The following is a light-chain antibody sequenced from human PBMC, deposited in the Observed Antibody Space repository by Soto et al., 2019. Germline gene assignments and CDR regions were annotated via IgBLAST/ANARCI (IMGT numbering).Light chain of an antibody. Sequence: QSALTQPASVSGSPGQSITISCTGTSSDVGGYNHVSWYQQHPGKAPKLIIYEVRNRPSGVPDRFSGSKSGTSASLAITGLQAEDEADYYCQSYDSSLSVNYVFGTGTKVTVL. J-gene: IGLJ1*01. CDR3: QSYDSSLSVNYV. CDR2: EVR. CDR1: SSDVGGYNH. V-gene: IGLV2-14*01.